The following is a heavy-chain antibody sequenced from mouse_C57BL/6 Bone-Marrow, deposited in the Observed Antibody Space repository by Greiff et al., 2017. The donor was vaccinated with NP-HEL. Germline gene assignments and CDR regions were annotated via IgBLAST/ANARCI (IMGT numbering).Heavy chain of an antibody. CDR3: ASSHYYGSSYGFAY. D-gene: IGHD1-1*01. CDR1: GFTFSDYG. J-gene: IGHJ3*01. V-gene: IGHV5-15*01. Sequence: VQLKESGGGLVQPGGSLKLSCAASGFTFSDYGMAWVRQAPRKGPEWVAFISNLAYSIYYADTVTGRFTISRENAKNTLYLEMSSLRSEDTAMYYCASSHYYGSSYGFAYWGQGTLVTVSA. CDR2: ISNLAYSI.